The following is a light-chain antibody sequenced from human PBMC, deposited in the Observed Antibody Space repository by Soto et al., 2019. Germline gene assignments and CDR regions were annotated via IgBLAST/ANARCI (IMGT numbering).Light chain of an antibody. V-gene: IGLV2-8*01. CDR2: EVS. Sequence: QSALTQPPSASGSPGQSVTFSCTGSSSDLGGYSYVSWYQQHPGKAPKLMIYEVSKRPSGVPDRFSGSKSGSTASLTVSGLQAEDEADYYCSSYAGSNNVVFGGGTKLTVL. CDR3: SSYAGSNNVV. CDR1: SSDLGGYSY. J-gene: IGLJ2*01.